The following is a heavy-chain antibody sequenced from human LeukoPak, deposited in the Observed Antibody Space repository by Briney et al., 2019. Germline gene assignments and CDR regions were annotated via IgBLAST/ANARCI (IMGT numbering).Heavy chain of an antibody. V-gene: IGHV1-8*03. Sequence: VASVKVSCKASGYTFTSYDINWVRQATGQGLEWMGWMNPNSGNTGYAQKFQGRVTITRNTSISTAYMELSSLRSEDTAVYYCATGFYCSSSSCYGYYFHSWGQGTLVTVSS. D-gene: IGHD2-2*01. J-gene: IGHJ4*02. CDR1: GYTFTSYD. CDR3: ATGFYCSSSSCYGYYFHS. CDR2: MNPNSGNT.